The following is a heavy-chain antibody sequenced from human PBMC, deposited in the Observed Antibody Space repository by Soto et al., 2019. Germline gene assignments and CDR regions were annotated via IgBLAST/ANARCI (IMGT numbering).Heavy chain of an antibody. J-gene: IGHJ6*02. CDR3: ARAVSETYSLYGMDV. CDR1: RVTLSSYG. CDR2: MWDDGSNK. D-gene: IGHD5-18*01. V-gene: IGHV3-33*01. Sequence: QVQLVESGGGVVQPGRSLRLSCAASRVTLSSYGMHWVRQATGKGMEWVAVMWDDGSNKDYADSVKGRFTISRDNSKNTLYLQMNSLRAEDTGVYYCARAVSETYSLYGMDVWGQGTTVTVSS.